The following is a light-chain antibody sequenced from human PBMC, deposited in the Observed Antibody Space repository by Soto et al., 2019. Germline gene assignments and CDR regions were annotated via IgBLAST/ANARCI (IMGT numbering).Light chain of an antibody. J-gene: IGLJ3*02. V-gene: IGLV2-14*01. CDR2: DVS. CDR1: SSDVGGYNY. Sequence: QSALTQPASVSGSPGQSITISCTGTSSDVGGYNYVSWYQQHPGKAPKLMIYDVSNRPSGVSNRFSGSKSGNTASLTISGLQAEDEADYYCSSYTSSNGVFGGGTQLTVL. CDR3: SSYTSSNGV.